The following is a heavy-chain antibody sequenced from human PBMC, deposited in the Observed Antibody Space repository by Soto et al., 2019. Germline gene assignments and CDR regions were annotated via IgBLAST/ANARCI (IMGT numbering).Heavy chain of an antibody. J-gene: IGHJ4*02. V-gene: IGHV3-33*01. CDR3: ARAFNDYSNYEKSADDY. Sequence: QVQLVESGGGVVQPGRSLRLSCAASGFTFSSYGMHWVRQAPGKGLEWVAVIWYDGSNKYYADSVKGRFTISRDNSKNTLYLQMNSLRAEDTAVYYCARAFNDYSNYEKSADDYWGQGTLVTVSS. D-gene: IGHD4-4*01. CDR1: GFTFSSYG. CDR2: IWYDGSNK.